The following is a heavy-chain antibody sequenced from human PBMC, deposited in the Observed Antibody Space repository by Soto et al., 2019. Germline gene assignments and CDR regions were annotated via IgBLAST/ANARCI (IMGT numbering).Heavy chain of an antibody. V-gene: IGHV4-59*01. CDR2: IYYNGNT. CDR3: ARIARASFDY. Sequence: WATLSLTCTVAVASFINYYWSWIRQPPGEGLEWIGYIYYNGNTNHNPSLRGRVAISMDTSKNQFSLKLNSVTAADTAVYYCARIARASFDYWGQGTLVTVSS. J-gene: IGHJ4*02. CDR1: VASFINYY.